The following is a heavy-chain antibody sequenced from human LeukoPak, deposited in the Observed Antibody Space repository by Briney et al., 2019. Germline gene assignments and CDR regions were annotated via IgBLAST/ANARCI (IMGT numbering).Heavy chain of an antibody. V-gene: IGHV7-4-1*02. CDR1: GYTFTGYY. J-gene: IGHJ2*01. D-gene: IGHD1-26*01. CDR3: ARGRASTNWYFDL. CDR2: INTNTGNP. Sequence: GASVKVSCKASGYTFTGYYMHWVRQAPGQGLEWMGWINTNTGNPTYAQGFTGRFVFSLDTSVSTAYLQISSLKAEDTAVYYCARGRASTNWYFDLWGRGTLVTVSS.